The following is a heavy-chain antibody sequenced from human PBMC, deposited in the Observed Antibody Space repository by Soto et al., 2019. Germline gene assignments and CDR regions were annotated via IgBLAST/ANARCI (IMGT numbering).Heavy chain of an antibody. CDR2: ISAYNGNT. Sequence: QVQLVQSGAEVKKPGASVKVSCKASGYTFTSFGISWVRQAPGQGLEWMGWISAYNGNTNYAQKLQDRVTMTTDTTTSTAYMELRSLSSDATAAYCCARDLSGNPGYWGQATLVTVSP. V-gene: IGHV1-18*01. J-gene: IGHJ4*02. CDR1: GYTFTSFG. D-gene: IGHD2-15*01. CDR3: ARDLSGNPGY.